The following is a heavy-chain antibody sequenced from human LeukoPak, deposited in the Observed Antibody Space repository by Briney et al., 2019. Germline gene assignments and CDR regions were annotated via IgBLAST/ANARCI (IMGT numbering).Heavy chain of an antibody. D-gene: IGHD3-22*01. V-gene: IGHV1-69*05. Sequence: ASVKVSCKASGGTFSNYAIKWVRQAPGQGLEWMGGIIPIFDTGSYEQKFQGRVTMTRDMSTSTVYMELSSLRSEDTAVYYCARDNVLRFYYDSSEPPHDNWFDHWGQGTLVTVSS. CDR2: IIPIFDTG. CDR1: GGTFSNYA. CDR3: ARDNVLRFYYDSSEPPHDNWFDH. J-gene: IGHJ5*02.